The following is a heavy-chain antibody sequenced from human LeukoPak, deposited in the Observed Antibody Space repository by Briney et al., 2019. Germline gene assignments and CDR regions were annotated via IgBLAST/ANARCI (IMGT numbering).Heavy chain of an antibody. D-gene: IGHD2-15*01. CDR2: IRYDGSNK. CDR1: GFTFSSYG. V-gene: IGHV3-30*02. Sequence: PGGSLRLSCAASGFTFSSYGMHWVRQAPGKGLEWVAFIRYDGSNKYYADSVKGRFTISRDNSKNTLYLQMNSLRAEDTAVYYCARERASGYCSGGSCYYLHDAFDIWGQGTMVTVSS. CDR3: ARERASGYCSGGSCYYLHDAFDI. J-gene: IGHJ3*02.